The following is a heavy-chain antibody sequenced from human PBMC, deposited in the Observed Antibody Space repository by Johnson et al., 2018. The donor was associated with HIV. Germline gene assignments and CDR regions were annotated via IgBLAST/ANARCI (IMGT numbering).Heavy chain of an antibody. CDR1: GFTVRSNY. D-gene: IGHD3-3*01. CDR3: ARDPSREEWLLGAFDI. V-gene: IGHV3-66*01. CDR2: IYSGGRA. Sequence: VQLVESGGGLVQPGGSLRLSCAASGFTVRSNYMSWVRQAPGKGLEWVAVIYSGGRAYYADSVKGRFTISRDNAKNALYLQMNSLRAEDTAVYNCARDPSREEWLLGAFDIWGQGTTVTVSP. J-gene: IGHJ3*02.